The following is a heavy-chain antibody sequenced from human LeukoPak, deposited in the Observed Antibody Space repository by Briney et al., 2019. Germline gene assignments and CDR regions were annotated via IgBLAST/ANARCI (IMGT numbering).Heavy chain of an antibody. CDR3: ARSAGRDYGLDV. CDR2: ISSSSTYT. D-gene: IGHD1-1*01. CDR1: GFTFSDYY. V-gene: IGHV3-11*03. J-gene: IGHJ6*02. Sequence: PGGSLRLSCAASGFTFSDYYMTWIRQAPGKGLEWVSFISSSSTYTNSADSVKGRFTISRDNAKKSLYLQMNSLRADDTAVYLCARSAGRDYGLDVWGQGTTVTVSS.